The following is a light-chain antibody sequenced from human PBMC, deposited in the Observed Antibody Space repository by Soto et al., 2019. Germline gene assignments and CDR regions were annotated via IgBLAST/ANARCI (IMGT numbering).Light chain of an antibody. J-gene: IGLJ1*01. V-gene: IGLV2-14*03. CDR2: EVS. Sequence: QSAPTHPASVFGTPGQSITFSRPGTSSDVGGYNFVSWYQQNTGKASKLMIYEVSRRPSGDSNRFSGSKAGNTASLTISGLQPEGEADYYFSSYITSTTVVFGAGTRLPS. CDR1: SSDVGGYNF. CDR3: SSYITSTTVV.